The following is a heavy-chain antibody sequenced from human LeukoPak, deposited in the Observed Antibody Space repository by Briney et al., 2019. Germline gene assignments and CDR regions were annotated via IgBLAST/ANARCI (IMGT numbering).Heavy chain of an antibody. CDR1: GYNFTSYW. CDR3: ARLSIAAAGLFDY. Sequence: GESLKISCKSSGYNFTSYWIGWVRQMPGKGLEWMGIIYPGDSDTRYSPSFQGQVTISADKSISTAYLQWSSLKASDTAMYYCARLSIAAAGLFDYWGQGTLVTVSS. J-gene: IGHJ4*02. CDR2: IYPGDSDT. D-gene: IGHD6-13*01. V-gene: IGHV5-51*01.